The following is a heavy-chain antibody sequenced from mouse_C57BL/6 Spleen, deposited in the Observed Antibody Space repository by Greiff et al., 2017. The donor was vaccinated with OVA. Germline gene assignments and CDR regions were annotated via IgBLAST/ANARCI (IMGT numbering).Heavy chain of an antibody. CDR2: ISDAGSYT. CDR3: ARDRSNYVVEFDY. CDR1: GFTFSSYA. J-gene: IGHJ2*01. V-gene: IGHV5-4*01. Sequence: DVQLVESGGGLVKPGGSLKLSCAASGFTFSSYAMSWVRQTPEKRLEWVATISDAGSYTYYPDNVKGRFTISRDNAKNNLYLQMSNLKSEDTAMYYCARDRSNYVVEFDYWGQGTTLTVSS. D-gene: IGHD2-5*01.